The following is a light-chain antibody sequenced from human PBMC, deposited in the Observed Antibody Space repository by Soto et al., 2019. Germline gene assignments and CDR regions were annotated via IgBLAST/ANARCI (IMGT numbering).Light chain of an antibody. Sequence: EIVMTQSPSTLSVSPGERATLSCSSSQSFSDYLAWYQQKPGQAPRLLIYGASSRATGIPDRFSGSGSGTDFTLTISRLEPEDFAVYYCQQYGSSPITFGQGTRLEIK. J-gene: IGKJ5*01. CDR2: GAS. CDR3: QQYGSSPIT. CDR1: QSFSDY. V-gene: IGKV3-20*01.